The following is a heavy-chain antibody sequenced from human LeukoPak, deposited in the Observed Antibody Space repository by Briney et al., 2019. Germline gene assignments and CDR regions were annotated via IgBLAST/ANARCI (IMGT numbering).Heavy chain of an antibody. CDR3: ATPRTGGYCSSTSCYYYYGMDV. CDR2: FDPEDGET. D-gene: IGHD2-2*01. J-gene: IGHJ6*04. Sequence: ASVKVSCKVSGYALTELSMHRVRQAPGKGLEWMGGFDPEDGETIYAQKFQGRVTMTEDTSTDTAYMELSSLRSEDTAVYYCATPRTGGYCSSTSCYYYYGMDVWGKGTTVTVSS. CDR1: GYALTELS. V-gene: IGHV1-24*01.